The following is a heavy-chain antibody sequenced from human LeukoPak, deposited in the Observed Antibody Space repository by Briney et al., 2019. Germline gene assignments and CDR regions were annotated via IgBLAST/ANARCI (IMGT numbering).Heavy chain of an antibody. CDR3: ARVMATVYFDY. Sequence: SETLSLTCTVSGGSISSYYWSWVRQPPGKGLEWIGYIYYSGSTNYNPSLKSRVTISVDTSKNQFSLKLSSVAAADTAVYYCARVMATVYFDYWGQGTLVTVSS. D-gene: IGHD5-24*01. CDR1: GGSISSYY. CDR2: IYYSGST. J-gene: IGHJ4*02. V-gene: IGHV4-59*01.